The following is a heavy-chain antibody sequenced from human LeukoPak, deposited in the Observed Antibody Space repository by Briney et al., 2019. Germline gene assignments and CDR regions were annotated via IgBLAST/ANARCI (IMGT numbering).Heavy chain of an antibody. Sequence: PGGSLRLSCATSGFIFSDSYMSWVRQAPGKGLEWVSYISKSSIYTNYADSVEGRFTISRDNAKNSLFLQMNSLRAEDTAVYYCARRRDGYSPIDYWGQGTLVTVSS. V-gene: IGHV3-11*03. CDR2: ISKSSIYT. CDR1: GFIFSDSY. J-gene: IGHJ4*02. CDR3: ARRRDGYSPIDY. D-gene: IGHD5-24*01.